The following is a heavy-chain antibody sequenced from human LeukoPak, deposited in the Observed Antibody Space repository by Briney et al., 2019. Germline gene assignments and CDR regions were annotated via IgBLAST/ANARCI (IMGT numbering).Heavy chain of an antibody. Sequence: PGRFLRLSCAASGFTFSSYGMHWVRQAPGKGLEWVAVISYDGSNKYYADSVKGRFTISRDNSKNTLYLQMNSLRAEDTAVYYCAKDESDSYYYGSGSYSPIDWGQGTLVTVSS. V-gene: IGHV3-30*18. CDR3: AKDESDSYYYGSGSYSPID. CDR2: ISYDGSNK. CDR1: GFTFSSYG. D-gene: IGHD3-10*01. J-gene: IGHJ4*02.